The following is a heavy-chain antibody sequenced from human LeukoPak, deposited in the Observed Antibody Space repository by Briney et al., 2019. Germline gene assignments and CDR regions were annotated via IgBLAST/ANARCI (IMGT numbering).Heavy chain of an antibody. Sequence: PGESLRLSCAASGFTFSNAWMSWVRQAPGKGLEWVGRIKSKTDGGTTDYAAPVKGRFTISRDDSKNTLYLQMNSLKTEDTAVYYCTTPLRVCSGGSCYLIADYYYYMDVWGKGTTVTVSS. CDR1: GFTFSNAW. D-gene: IGHD2-15*01. J-gene: IGHJ6*03. CDR2: IKSKTDGGTT. CDR3: TTPLRVCSGGSCYLIADYYYYMDV. V-gene: IGHV3-15*01.